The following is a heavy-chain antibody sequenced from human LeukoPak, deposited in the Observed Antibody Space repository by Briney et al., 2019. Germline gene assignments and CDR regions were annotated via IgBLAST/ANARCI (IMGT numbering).Heavy chain of an antibody. CDR3: AKVGSGWYRDYFDY. Sequence: GRSLRLSCAASRFTFSSYAMHWVRQAPGKGLEWVAVISYDGSNKYYADSVKGRFTISRDNSKNTLYLQMNSLRAEDTAVYYCAKVGSGWYRDYFDYWGQGTLVTVSS. CDR2: ISYDGSNK. CDR1: RFTFSSYA. J-gene: IGHJ4*02. D-gene: IGHD6-19*01. V-gene: IGHV3-30-3*01.